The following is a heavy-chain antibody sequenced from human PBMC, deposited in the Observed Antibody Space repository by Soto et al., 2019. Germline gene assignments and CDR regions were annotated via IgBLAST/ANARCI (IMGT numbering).Heavy chain of an antibody. CDR1: GSSLSTSGVG. D-gene: IGHD3-3*01. Sequence: QITLNESGPTVVRPTETLTLTCTFSGSSLSTSGVGVGWIRQSPGKAPEWLALIYWDDDKRYSESLKSRLTITKDTSKNQVVLTMANLDPADTATYYCAHRVLRTVFGLVTTTAIYFDFWGPGTPVAVSS. CDR3: AHRVLRTVFGLVTTTAIYFDF. V-gene: IGHV2-5*02. J-gene: IGHJ4*02. CDR2: IYWDDDK.